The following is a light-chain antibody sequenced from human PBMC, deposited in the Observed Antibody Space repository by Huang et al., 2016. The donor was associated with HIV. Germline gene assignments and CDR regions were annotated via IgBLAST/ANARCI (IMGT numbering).Light chain of an antibody. Sequence: IVMTQSPATLSVSPGERATLSCRASQIININLAWYQQKPGQPPRLLIDGASTRATGVPARFNGGGSGTEFTLAISSLQSEDFGAYYCQQYDNWPLTFGGGTKVEV. CDR1: QIININ. J-gene: IGKJ4*01. CDR2: GAS. V-gene: IGKV3-15*01. CDR3: QQYDNWPLT.